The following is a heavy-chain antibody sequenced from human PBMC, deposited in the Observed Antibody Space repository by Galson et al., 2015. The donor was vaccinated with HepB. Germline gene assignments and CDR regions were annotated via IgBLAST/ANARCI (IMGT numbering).Heavy chain of an antibody. V-gene: IGHV3-49*03. J-gene: IGHJ5*02. Sequence: SLRLSCAASGFTFGDYAMSWFRQAPGKGLEWVGFIRSKAYGGTTEYAASVKGRFTISRDDSKSIAYLQMNSLKTEDTAVYYCTRSGVEQQLVRTGVWFDPWGQGALVTVSS. D-gene: IGHD6-13*01. CDR2: IRSKAYGGTT. CDR3: TRSGVEQQLVRTGVWFDP. CDR1: GFTFGDYA.